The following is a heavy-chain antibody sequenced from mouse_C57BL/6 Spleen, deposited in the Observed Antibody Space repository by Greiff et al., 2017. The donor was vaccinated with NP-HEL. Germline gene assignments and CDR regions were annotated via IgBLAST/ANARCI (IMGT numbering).Heavy chain of an antibody. CDR2: ISSGGDYI. Sequence: EVQVVESGEGLVKPGGSLKLSCAASGFTFSSYAMSWVRQTPEKRLEWVAYISSGGDYIYYADTVKGRFTISRDNARNTLYLQMSSLKSEDTAMYYCTREDYYGSRSHYAMDYWGQGTSVTVSS. D-gene: IGHD1-1*01. J-gene: IGHJ4*01. V-gene: IGHV5-9-1*02. CDR3: TREDYYGSRSHYAMDY. CDR1: GFTFSSYA.